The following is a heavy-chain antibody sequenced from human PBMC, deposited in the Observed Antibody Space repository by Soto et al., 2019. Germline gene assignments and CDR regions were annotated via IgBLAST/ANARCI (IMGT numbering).Heavy chain of an antibody. CDR3: ARVEARWFGEFYYYYMDV. J-gene: IGHJ6*03. CDR2: ISSSSSYI. D-gene: IGHD3-10*01. CDR1: GFTFSSYG. V-gene: IGHV3-21*01. Sequence: GGSLRLSCAASGFTFSSYGMHWVRQAPGKGLEWVSSISSSSSYIYYADSVKGRFTISRDNAKNSLYLQMNSLRAEDTAVYYCARVEARWFGEFYYYYMDVWGKGTTVTVS.